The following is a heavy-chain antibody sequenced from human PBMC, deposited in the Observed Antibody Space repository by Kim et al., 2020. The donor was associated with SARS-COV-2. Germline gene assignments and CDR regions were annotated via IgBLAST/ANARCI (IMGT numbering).Heavy chain of an antibody. D-gene: IGHD3-10*01. CDR3: AREYGSGSSYFDY. J-gene: IGHJ4*02. V-gene: IGHV4-61*02. Sequence: NPSLTRRITISVDTAKNQFSLKLSPGTAADTAVYYCAREYGSGSSYFDYWGQGTLVTVSS.